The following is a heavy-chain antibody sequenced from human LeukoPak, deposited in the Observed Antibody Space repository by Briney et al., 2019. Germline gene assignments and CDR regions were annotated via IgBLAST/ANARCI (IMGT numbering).Heavy chain of an antibody. Sequence: PGGSLRLSCAASGFTFSSYGMHWVRQAPGKGLEWVAVISYDGSNKYYADSVKGRFTISRDNSKNTLYLQMNSLRAEDTAVYYCANSLGYCSGGSCEPYYYYGMDVWGQGTTVTVSS. J-gene: IGHJ6*02. CDR2: ISYDGSNK. V-gene: IGHV3-30*18. D-gene: IGHD2-15*01. CDR1: GFTFSSYG. CDR3: ANSLGYCSGGSCEPYYYYGMDV.